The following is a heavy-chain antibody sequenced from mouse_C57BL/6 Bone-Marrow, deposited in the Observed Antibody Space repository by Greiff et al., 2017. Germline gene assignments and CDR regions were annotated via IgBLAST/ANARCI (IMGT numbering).Heavy chain of an antibody. J-gene: IGHJ2*01. V-gene: IGHV1-76*01. CDR2: IYPGSGNT. CDR3: ARSGELRLDY. D-gene: IGHD1-1*01. CDR1: GYTFTDYY. Sequence: VQLQQSGAELVRPGASVKLSCKASGYTFTDYYINWVKQRPGQGLEWIARIYPGSGNTYYNEKFKGKATLTAEKSSSTAYMQLSSLTSEDSAVYFCARSGELRLDYWGQGTTLTVSS.